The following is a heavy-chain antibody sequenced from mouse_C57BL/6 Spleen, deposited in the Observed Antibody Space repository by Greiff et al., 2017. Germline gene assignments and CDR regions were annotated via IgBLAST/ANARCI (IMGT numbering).Heavy chain of an antibody. D-gene: IGHD1-1*01. CDR3: AREGYGSSPYYFDY. Sequence: EVNLVESGGGLVKPGGSLKLSCAASGFTFSSYAMSWVRQTPEKRLEWVATISDGGSYTYYPDNVKGRFTISRDNAKNNLYLQMSHLKSEDTAMYYCAREGYGSSPYYFDYWGQGTTLTVSS. J-gene: IGHJ2*01. CDR2: ISDGGSYT. CDR1: GFTFSSYA. V-gene: IGHV5-4*01.